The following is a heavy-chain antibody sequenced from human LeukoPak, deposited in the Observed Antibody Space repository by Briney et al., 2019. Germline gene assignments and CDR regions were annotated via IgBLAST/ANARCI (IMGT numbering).Heavy chain of an antibody. Sequence: GGALRLSCAASGFTFSSYSMNWVRQAPGKGLEWVSSISSSSSYIYSADSVKGRFTISIDNAKNSLYLQMNSLRAEDTAVYYCARGNRYCSSTSCYADWFDPWGQGTLVTVSS. CDR3: ARGNRYCSSTSCYADWFDP. J-gene: IGHJ5*02. CDR1: GFTFSSYS. CDR2: ISSSSSYI. D-gene: IGHD2-2*01. V-gene: IGHV3-21*01.